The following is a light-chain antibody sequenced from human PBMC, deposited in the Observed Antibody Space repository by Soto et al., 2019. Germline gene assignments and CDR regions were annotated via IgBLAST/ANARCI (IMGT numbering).Light chain of an antibody. V-gene: IGKV2-28*01. Sequence: DIVMAQSPLSLPVTPGEPGSISCRSSQSLPHSNGYNYLDWYLQKPGQSPQLMVYLGYNRASGVPDRFSGSGSGTDFTLKISRVEAEDVGVYYCMQPLQTPPRTXGQGTKVDIK. CDR3: MQPLQTPPRT. J-gene: IGKJ1*01. CDR2: LGY. CDR1: QSLPHSNGYNY.